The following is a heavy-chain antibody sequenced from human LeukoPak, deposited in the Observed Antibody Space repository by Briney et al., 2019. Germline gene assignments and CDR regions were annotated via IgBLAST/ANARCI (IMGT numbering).Heavy chain of an antibody. V-gene: IGHV4-30-4*07. CDR3: ARVVAAAGNNWFDS. CDR1: GDSISSGGYS. CDR2: IHDSGST. D-gene: IGHD6-13*01. J-gene: IGHJ5*01. Sequence: MSLETLSLTCAVSGDSISSGGYSWSWIRQTPGKGLEWIAYIHDSGSTYNNPSLKSRLSISIDTSKNQFSLKLNSVTATDTAVYYCARVVAAAGNNWFDSWGQGTLVTVSS.